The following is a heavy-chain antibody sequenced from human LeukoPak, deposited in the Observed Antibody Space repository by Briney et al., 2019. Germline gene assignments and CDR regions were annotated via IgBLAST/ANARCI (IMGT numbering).Heavy chain of an antibody. Sequence: GGSLRLSCAASGLTFHDYAMHWVRQAPGKGLEWVSGISWNGGTIDYADSVKGRFTISRDNAKNSLYLQMNSQRPEDMALYYCAKGPTYSSSSLFDYWGQGILVAVSS. CDR1: GLTFHDYA. D-gene: IGHD6-6*01. CDR3: AKGPTYSSSSLFDY. J-gene: IGHJ4*02. V-gene: IGHV3-9*03. CDR2: ISWNGGTI.